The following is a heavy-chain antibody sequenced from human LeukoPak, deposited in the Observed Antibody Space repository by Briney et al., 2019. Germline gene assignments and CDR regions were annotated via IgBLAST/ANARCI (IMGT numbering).Heavy chain of an antibody. J-gene: IGHJ5*02. V-gene: IGHV4-39*01. CDR2: IYYSGST. D-gene: IGHD3-3*01. CDR1: GGSISSSSYY. CDR3: ARLVWLGVAYNWFDP. Sequence: SETLSLTCTVSGGSISSSSYYWGWIRQPPGKGLEWIGSIYYSGSTYYNPSLKSRVTISVDTSKNQFSLKLSSVTAADTAVYYCARLVWLGVAYNWFDPWGQGTLVTVSS.